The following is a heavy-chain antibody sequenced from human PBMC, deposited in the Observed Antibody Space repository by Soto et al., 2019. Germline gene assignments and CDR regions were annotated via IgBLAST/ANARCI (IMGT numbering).Heavy chain of an antibody. CDR3: AKALGLFYYDSSGYPDY. CDR1: GFTFSSYA. D-gene: IGHD3-22*01. CDR2: ISGSGGST. Sequence: GESLKISCAASGFTFSSYAMSWVRQAPGKGLEWVSAISGSGGSTYYADSVKGRFTISRDNSKNTLYLQMNSLRAEDTAVYYCAKALGLFYYDSSGYPDYWGQGTLVTVSS. V-gene: IGHV3-23*01. J-gene: IGHJ4*02.